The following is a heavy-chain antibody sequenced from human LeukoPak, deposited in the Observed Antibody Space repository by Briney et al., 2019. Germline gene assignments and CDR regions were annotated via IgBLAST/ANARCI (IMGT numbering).Heavy chain of an antibody. J-gene: IGHJ5*02. CDR1: GGTFSSYA. D-gene: IGHD2-2*01. CDR3: ARYRRYCSSTSCYNWFDP. V-gene: IGHV1-69*01. Sequence: VASVKVSCKASGGTFSSYAISWVRQAPRQGLEWMGGIIPIFGTANYAQKFQGRVTTTADESTSTAYMELSSLRSEDTAVYYCARYRRYCSSTSCYNWFDPWGQGTLVTVSS. CDR2: IIPIFGTA.